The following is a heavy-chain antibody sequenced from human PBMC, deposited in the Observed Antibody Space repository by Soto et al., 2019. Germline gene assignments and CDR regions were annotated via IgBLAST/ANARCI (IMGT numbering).Heavy chain of an antibody. V-gene: IGHV4-30-4*08. J-gene: IGHJ5*02. Sequence: PSETLSLTCAVYGGSFSGYYWSWIRQPPGEGLEWIGFISYSGTTSYSPSLKSRVAISLDTSKNQFSLSLSSVTAADTAVYYCARGRGYSYGLDPWGQGTLVTVS. CDR1: GGSFSGYY. CDR3: ARGRGYSYGLDP. CDR2: ISYSGTT. D-gene: IGHD5-18*01.